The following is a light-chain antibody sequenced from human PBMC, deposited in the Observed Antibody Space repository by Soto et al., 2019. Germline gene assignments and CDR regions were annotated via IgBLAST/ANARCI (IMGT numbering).Light chain of an antibody. CDR2: DAS. Sequence: EIVLTQSPATLSLSPGERATLSCRASQSVSSYLAWYQQKPGQAPRLLIYDASNRATGIPARFSGSGSGTDFTLTISSLEPEDFALYYCQHRSNWPHTFGQGTKLEIK. CDR1: QSVSSY. J-gene: IGKJ2*01. V-gene: IGKV3-11*01. CDR3: QHRSNWPHT.